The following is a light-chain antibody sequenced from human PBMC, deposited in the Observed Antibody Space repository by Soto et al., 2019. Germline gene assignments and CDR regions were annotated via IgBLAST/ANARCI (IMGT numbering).Light chain of an antibody. CDR2: EVN. V-gene: IGLV2-8*01. J-gene: IGLJ2*01. Sequence: QSVLTQPPSASGSPGQSVTISCAGTSSDVGGHNYVSWFQQHPGKAPKLMIYEVNKRPSGVPDRFSGSKSGNTASLTVSGLRAEDEADYYCSSYAGSNNVVVFGGGTKLTVL. CDR1: SSDVGGHNY. CDR3: SSYAGSNNVVV.